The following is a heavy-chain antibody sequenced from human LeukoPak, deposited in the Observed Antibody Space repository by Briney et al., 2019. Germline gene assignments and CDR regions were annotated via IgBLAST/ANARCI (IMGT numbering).Heavy chain of an antibody. J-gene: IGHJ4*02. Sequence: GGSLRLSCAVSGFTVSNNYMSWVRQAPGKGLEWVSVIYRTGGIHYADSVMGRFTISRDSSKNTLFLQMINLRDGGTAVYHCARFYFDSGGQNSRGYWGQGTQVTVSA. CDR1: GFTVSNNY. V-gene: IGHV3-66*01. CDR3: ARFYFDSGGQNSRGY. CDR2: IYRTGGI. D-gene: IGHD3-22*01.